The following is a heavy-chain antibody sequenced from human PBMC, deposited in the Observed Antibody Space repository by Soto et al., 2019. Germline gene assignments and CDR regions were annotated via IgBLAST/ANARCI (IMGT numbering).Heavy chain of an antibody. V-gene: IGHV3-48*03. CDR1: GFTFSSYD. J-gene: IGHJ5*02. CDR3: ARTMYSNRGWFDP. CDR2: ITSSGSLI. D-gene: IGHD6-13*01. Sequence: EVQLVESGGGLVQPGGSLRLSCAASGFTFSSYDMNWVRQAPGKGLEWVSYITSSGSLIYYADSVRGRFTVSRDNAKNSLYLQMNSLRAEDTGVYYCARTMYSNRGWFDPWGQRTLVTVSS.